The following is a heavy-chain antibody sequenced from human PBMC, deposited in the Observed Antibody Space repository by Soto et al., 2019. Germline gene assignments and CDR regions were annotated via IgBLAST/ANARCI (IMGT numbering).Heavy chain of an antibody. D-gene: IGHD3-22*01. J-gene: IGHJ1*01. CDR2: IIPIFGTA. CDR1: GGTFSSYA. V-gene: IGHV1-69*13. Sequence: SVKVSCKASGGTFSSYAISWVRQAPGQGLEWMGGIIPIFGTANYAQKFQGRVTITADESTSTAYMELNSLRAEDTAVYYCAREVRGYYDSSGYYISEYFQHWGQGTLVTVSS. CDR3: AREVRGYYDSSGYYISEYFQH.